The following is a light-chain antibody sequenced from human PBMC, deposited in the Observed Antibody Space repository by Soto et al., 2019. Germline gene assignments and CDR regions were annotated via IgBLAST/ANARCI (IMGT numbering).Light chain of an antibody. CDR2: GAS. Sequence: EIVLTQYPGTLSLSPGERATLSCRASQSVSSSYLAWYQQKPGQAPRLLIYGASSRATGIPDRFSGSGSGTDFTLTISRLEPEDVAAYYCQLYGSSPWTFGQGAKLNIK. V-gene: IGKV3-20*01. J-gene: IGKJ1*01. CDR1: QSVSSSY. CDR3: QLYGSSPWT.